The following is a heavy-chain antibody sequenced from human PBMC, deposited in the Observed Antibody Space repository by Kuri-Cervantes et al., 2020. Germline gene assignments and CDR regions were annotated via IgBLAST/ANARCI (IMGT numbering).Heavy chain of an antibody. CDR1: GFTFSSYA. D-gene: IGHD1-26*01. V-gene: IGHV3-23*01. Sequence: LKISCAASGFTFSSYAMSWVRQAPGKGLEWVSAIRGSVGSTYYADSVKGRFTISRDNSKNTLYLQMNSLRAEDTAVYYCAIRREWELLGIDYWGQGTLVTVSS. J-gene: IGHJ4*02. CDR3: AIRREWELLGIDY. CDR2: IRGSVGST.